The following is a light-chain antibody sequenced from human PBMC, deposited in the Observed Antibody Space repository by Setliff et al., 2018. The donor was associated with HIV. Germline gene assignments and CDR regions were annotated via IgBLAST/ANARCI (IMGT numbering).Light chain of an antibody. J-gene: IGLJ1*01. V-gene: IGLV2-14*03. Sequence: QSVLTQPASVSESPGQSITISCSGTNSDIGSHDYVSWYQQHPGKAPKLIIFSVTYRPSGVSDRFSGSKSGNTASLTISGLQPEDEADYYCASHRDTNTLEVFGNGTKVTVL. CDR3: ASHRDTNTLEV. CDR1: NSDIGSHDY. CDR2: SVT.